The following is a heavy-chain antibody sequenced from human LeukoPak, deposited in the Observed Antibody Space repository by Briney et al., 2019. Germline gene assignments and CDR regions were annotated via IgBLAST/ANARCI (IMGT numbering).Heavy chain of an antibody. CDR3: ARTYGSSGLGYFDL. Sequence: SETLSLTCTVTGGSISSYYWSWIRQPPGKGLEWIGYIYYTGSTNYNPSLKSRVTISVDTSKNQFSLKLSSVTAADTAVYYCARTYGSSGLGYFDLWGRGTLVTVSS. D-gene: IGHD6-13*01. CDR1: GGSISSYY. V-gene: IGHV4-59*01. CDR2: IYYTGST. J-gene: IGHJ2*01.